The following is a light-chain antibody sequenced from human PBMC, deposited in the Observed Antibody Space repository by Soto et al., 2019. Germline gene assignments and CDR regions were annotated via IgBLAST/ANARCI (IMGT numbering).Light chain of an antibody. Sequence: DIPMTQSPSTLSASVGDRVTITCRASQSISSWLAWYQQKPGKAPKVLIYDASTLESGVPLRFSGGGSGTEFTLTITCLQPDDFATYYCQEYTTYSRTFGQGTKVEVK. CDR3: QEYTTYSRT. V-gene: IGKV1-5*01. CDR1: QSISSW. CDR2: DAS. J-gene: IGKJ1*01.